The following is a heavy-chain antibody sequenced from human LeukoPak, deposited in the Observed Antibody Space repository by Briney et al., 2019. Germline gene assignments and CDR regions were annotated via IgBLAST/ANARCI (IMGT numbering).Heavy chain of an antibody. V-gene: IGHV3-49*04. D-gene: IGHD3-16*01. J-gene: IGHJ4*02. CDR3: TRDGPFGGNSYFDY. CDR1: GFTFGGYA. CDR2: IRSKAYGGTT. Sequence: GGSLRLSCTASGFTFGGYAMNWVRQAPGKGLEWVGFIRSKAYGGTTEYAASVKGRFTISRDDSKGIAYLQMNSLNTEDTAIYYCTRDGPFGGNSYFDYWGQGTLVTVSS.